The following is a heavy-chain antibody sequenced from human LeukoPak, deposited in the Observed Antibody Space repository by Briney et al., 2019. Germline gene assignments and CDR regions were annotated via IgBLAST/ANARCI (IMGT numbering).Heavy chain of an antibody. Sequence: ASVKVSCKSSGFTFTSHYMHWVRQAPGQGLEWMGLVNPGGGSTTYAQKFQGRVTMTRDTSSSTVYLELSSLRSEDTAVYYCAREIAPAGIRALDIWGQGTMVIVSS. CDR2: VNPGGGST. V-gene: IGHV1-46*01. D-gene: IGHD6-13*01. J-gene: IGHJ3*02. CDR3: AREIAPAGIRALDI. CDR1: GFTFTSHY.